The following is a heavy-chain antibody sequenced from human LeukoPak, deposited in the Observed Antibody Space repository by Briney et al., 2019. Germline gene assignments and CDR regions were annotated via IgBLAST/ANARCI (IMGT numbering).Heavy chain of an antibody. Sequence: ASVKVSCKASGYTFTGYYMPWVRQAPGQGLEWMGWINPNSGGTNYAQKFQGRVTMTRDTSISTAYMELSRLRSDDTAVYYCARDPQAAYSSSSVPYYYYMDVWGKGTTVTISS. CDR1: GYTFTGYY. D-gene: IGHD6-6*01. V-gene: IGHV1-2*02. CDR2: INPNSGGT. J-gene: IGHJ6*03. CDR3: ARDPQAAYSSSSVPYYYYMDV.